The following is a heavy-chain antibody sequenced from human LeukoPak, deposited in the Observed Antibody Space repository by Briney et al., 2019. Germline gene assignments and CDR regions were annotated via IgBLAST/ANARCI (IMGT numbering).Heavy chain of an antibody. CDR1: GFTFSSYG. J-gene: IGHJ4*02. D-gene: IGHD3-10*01. CDR3: AKEYLQMSPYGSWGSFDY. Sequence: GGSLRLSCAASGFTFSSYGMHWVRQAPGKGLEWVAVISCDGSNKYYADSVKGRFTISRDNSKNTLYLQMNSLRAEDTAVYYCAKEYLQMSPYGSWGSFDYWGQGTLVTVSS. CDR2: ISCDGSNK. V-gene: IGHV3-30*18.